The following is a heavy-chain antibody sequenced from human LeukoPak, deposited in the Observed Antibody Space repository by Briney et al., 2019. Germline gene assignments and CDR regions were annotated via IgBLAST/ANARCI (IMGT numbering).Heavy chain of an antibody. Sequence: GGSLRLSCRASGFTFREYAMSWFRRAPGKGLEWVGFIRSNSYGGTTEFAASVKGRFTISRDDSKSIAYLQMNSLKTEDTAVYYCTRDPRATVTTSTDSYFYYYMDVWGKGTTVTVSS. D-gene: IGHD4-11*01. CDR3: TRDPRATVTTSTDSYFYYYMDV. CDR2: IRSNSYGGTT. CDR1: GFTFREYA. J-gene: IGHJ6*03. V-gene: IGHV3-49*03.